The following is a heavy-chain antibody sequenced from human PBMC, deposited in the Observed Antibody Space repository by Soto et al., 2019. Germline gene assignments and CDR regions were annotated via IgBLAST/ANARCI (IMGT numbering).Heavy chain of an antibody. CDR1: GDTFISYA. D-gene: IGHD5-18*01. V-gene: IGHV1-69*12. CDR2: VVPMFGIP. J-gene: IGHJ6*02. Sequence: QVQLVQSGAEVKKSGSSVKVSCKSSGDTFISYAISWVRQAPGQGLEWMGGVVPMFGIPNYAQKFQGRVTIIADETTSTAYLGLSRLTTDDTAVYYCARYGSTVQPAMVSQYFYGMDVWGQGTTVTVSS. CDR3: ARYGSTVQPAMVSQYFYGMDV.